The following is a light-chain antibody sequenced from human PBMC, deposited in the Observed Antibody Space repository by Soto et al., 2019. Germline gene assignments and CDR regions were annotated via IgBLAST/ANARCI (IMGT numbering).Light chain of an antibody. Sequence: EIVMTQSPATLSASPGERATLSCRASQSVNSHFAWYQQNPGQAPRLLIYGASTRATGSPARFSGSGSGTEVTRTISSLQSEDAAVYYCQQYINWPPLTFGGGTKVEIK. CDR1: QSVNSH. V-gene: IGKV3-15*01. J-gene: IGKJ4*01. CDR2: GAS. CDR3: QQYINWPPLT.